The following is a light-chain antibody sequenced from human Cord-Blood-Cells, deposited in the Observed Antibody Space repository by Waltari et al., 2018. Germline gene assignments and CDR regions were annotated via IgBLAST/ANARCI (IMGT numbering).Light chain of an antibody. J-gene: IGLJ3*02. CDR1: SGHSSYA. Sequence: QLVLTQSPSASASLGASVKLTCTLSSGHSSYAIEWHQQQPEEGPRYLMKLTSDGSHSQGDGIPHRSSGPSSGAGRYLTISSLQSEDGADYYVHTWGTGSQVFGGGTKLTVL. V-gene: IGLV4-69*01. CDR2: LTSDGSH. CDR3: HTWGTGSQV.